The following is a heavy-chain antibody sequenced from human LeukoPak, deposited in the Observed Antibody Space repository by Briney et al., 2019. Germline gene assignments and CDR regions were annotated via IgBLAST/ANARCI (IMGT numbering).Heavy chain of an antibody. V-gene: IGHV5-51*01. D-gene: IGHD6-13*01. J-gene: IGHJ4*02. CDR2: IFPGDSDT. CDR1: GYSFSSYW. Sequence: GESLKISCKGSGYSFSSYWIGWVRQMPGKGLEWMGIIFPGDSDTRYSPSFQGQVTISADKSISTAYLQWSSLKASDTAIYYCARLRQQLGQRYFDYWGQGTLVTVSS. CDR3: ARLRQQLGQRYFDY.